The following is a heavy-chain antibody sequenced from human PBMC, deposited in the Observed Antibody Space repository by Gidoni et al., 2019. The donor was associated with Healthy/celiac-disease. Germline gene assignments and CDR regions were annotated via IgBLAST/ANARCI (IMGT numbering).Heavy chain of an antibody. CDR3: ARSFYDSSGYYPLGFDY. J-gene: IGHJ4*02. D-gene: IGHD3-22*01. Sequence: EVQLVESGGGLVQPGGSRRLSCAASGFPVSRHYRSWVRQAPGKGLEWVSVIYSGGSTYYADSVKGRFTISRDNSKNTLYLQMNSLRAEDTAVYYCARSFYDSSGYYPLGFDYWGQGTLVTVSS. CDR1: GFPVSRHY. CDR2: IYSGGST. V-gene: IGHV3-66*01.